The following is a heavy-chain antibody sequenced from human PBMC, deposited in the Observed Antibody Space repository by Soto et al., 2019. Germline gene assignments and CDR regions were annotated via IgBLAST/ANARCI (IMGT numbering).Heavy chain of an antibody. Sequence: GGSLRLSCAASGFSFSAYYMSWIRQAPGKGLEWVSYISFNGDVTRYSDSVEGRFTVSRDNAKKSLYLQMNSLRVEDTAVYYCARENGHPGHNYAMDVWGQGTTVTVSS. D-gene: IGHD2-8*01. CDR2: ISFNGDVT. CDR1: GFSFSAYY. CDR3: ARENGHPGHNYAMDV. J-gene: IGHJ6*02. V-gene: IGHV3-11*01.